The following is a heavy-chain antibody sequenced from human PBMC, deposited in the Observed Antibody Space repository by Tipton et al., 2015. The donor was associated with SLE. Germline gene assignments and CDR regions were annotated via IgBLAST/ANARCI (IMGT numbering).Heavy chain of an antibody. CDR2: IYYSGST. CDR3: ARDTRGLATIWGAFDI. V-gene: IGHV4-61*01. J-gene: IGHJ3*02. Sequence: TLSLTCTVSGGSISSSSYYWSWIRQPPGKGLEWIGYIYYSGSTNYNPSLKSRVTISVDTSKNQFSLKLSSVTAADTAVYYCARDTRGLATIWGAFDIWGQGTMVTVSS. CDR1: GGSISSSSYY. D-gene: IGHD5-12*01.